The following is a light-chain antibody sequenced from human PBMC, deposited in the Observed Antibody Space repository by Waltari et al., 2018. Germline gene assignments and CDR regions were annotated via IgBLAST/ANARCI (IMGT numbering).Light chain of an antibody. CDR1: FLRTYH. CDR2: GKN. V-gene: IGLV3-19*01. CDR3: SSRELSGHVV. Sequence: SSDLTQDPAVSVALGQTVRITCQGDFLRTYHGNWFLQKPGQPPELVIYGKNNRPSGIPDRFSASSSGNTASLIITGAQAEDEADYYCSSRELSGHVVFGGGTRLTVL. J-gene: IGLJ2*01.